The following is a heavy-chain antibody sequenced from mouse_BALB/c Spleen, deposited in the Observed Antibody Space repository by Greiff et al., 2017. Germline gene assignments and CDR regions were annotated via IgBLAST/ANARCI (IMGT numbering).Heavy chain of an antibody. CDR1: GYTFTSYD. J-gene: IGHJ1*01. V-gene: IGHV1S56*01. Sequence: VQLQQSGAELVKPGASVKLSCKASGYTFTSYDINWVRQRPEQGLEWIGWIFPGDGSTKYNEKFKGKATLTTDKSSSTAYMQLSRLATEDSAVYFCAREYGNYRWYFDVWGAGTTVTVSS. CDR3: AREYGNYRWYFDV. D-gene: IGHD2-10*02. CDR2: IFPGDGST.